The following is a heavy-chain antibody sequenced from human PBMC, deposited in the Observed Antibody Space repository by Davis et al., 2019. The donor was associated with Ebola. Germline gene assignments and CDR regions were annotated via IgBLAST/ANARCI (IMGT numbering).Heavy chain of an antibody. Sequence: HTGGSLRLSCAASGFTFSSYWMHWVRQAPEKGLVWVSRINSDGSSTSYADSVKGRFTISRDNAKNTLYLQMNSLRAEDTAVYYCARETYYYDSSGYYYYYVFDYWGQGTLVTVSS. CDR3: ARETYYYDSSGYYYYYVFDY. CDR2: INSDGSST. CDR1: GFTFSSYW. J-gene: IGHJ4*02. D-gene: IGHD3-22*01. V-gene: IGHV3-74*01.